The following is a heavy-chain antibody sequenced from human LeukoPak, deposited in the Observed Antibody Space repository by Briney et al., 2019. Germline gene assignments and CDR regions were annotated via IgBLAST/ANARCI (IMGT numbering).Heavy chain of an antibody. Sequence: SETLSLTCTVSGGSISSYYWSWIRQPAGKGLEWIGRIYTSGSTNYNPSLKSRVTISVDKSKNQFSLKLSPVTAADTAVYYCARQLVDWFDPWGQGTLVTVSS. CDR1: GGSISSYY. CDR2: IYTSGST. J-gene: IGHJ5*02. V-gene: IGHV4-4*07. CDR3: ARQLVDWFDP. D-gene: IGHD2-8*02.